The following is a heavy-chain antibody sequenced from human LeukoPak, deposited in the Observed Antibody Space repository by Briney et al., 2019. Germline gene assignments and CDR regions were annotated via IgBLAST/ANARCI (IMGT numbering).Heavy chain of an antibody. Sequence: SETLSLTCAVYGGSFSGYYWSWIRQPPGKGLEWIGEINHSGSTNYNPSLKSRVTISVDTSKNQFSLKLSSVTAADAAVYYCARGSYDFWSGPSRHFDYWGQGTLVTVSS. D-gene: IGHD3-3*01. CDR1: GGSFSGYY. CDR3: ARGSYDFWSGPSRHFDY. V-gene: IGHV4-34*01. CDR2: INHSGST. J-gene: IGHJ4*02.